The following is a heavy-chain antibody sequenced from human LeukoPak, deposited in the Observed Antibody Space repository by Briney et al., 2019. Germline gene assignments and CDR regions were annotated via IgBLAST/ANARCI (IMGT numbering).Heavy chain of an antibody. J-gene: IGHJ4*02. CDR2: ISGSNPGT. CDR3: AKASLGHCSGAFCYHFDS. D-gene: IGHD2-15*01. CDR1: GLTFSTYA. V-gene: IGHV3-23*01. Sequence: GGSLRLSCSASGLTFSTYAMSWVRRTPEKGLEWVAAISGSNPGTYHANSVKGRFTIARDNSKNTLHLQMNGLRAEDTAIYYCAKASLGHCSGAFCYHFDSWGQGTLVTVSS.